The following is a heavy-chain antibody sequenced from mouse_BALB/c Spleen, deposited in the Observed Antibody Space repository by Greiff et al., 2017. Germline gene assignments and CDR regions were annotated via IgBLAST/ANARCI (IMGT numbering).Heavy chain of an antibody. J-gene: IGHJ4*01. CDR2: ISDGGSYT. CDR1: GFTFSDYY. V-gene: IGHV5-4*02. D-gene: IGHD1-1*01. Sequence: EVKLMESGGGLVKPGGSLKLSCAASGFTFSDYYMYWVRQTPEKRLEWVATISDGGSYTYYPDSVKGRFTISRDNAKNTLFLQMTSLRSEDTAMYYCARRAVVAFYAMDYWGQGTSVTVSS. CDR3: ARRAVVAFYAMDY.